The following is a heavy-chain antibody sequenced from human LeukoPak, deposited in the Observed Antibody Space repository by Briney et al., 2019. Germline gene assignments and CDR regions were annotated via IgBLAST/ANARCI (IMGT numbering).Heavy chain of an antibody. D-gene: IGHD6-19*01. Sequence: GSLRLSCAASGFTFSNYWMTWVRQAPGKGLEWVANIKQDGNEKYYVDSVKGRFTISRDNAKNSLYLQMNSLRAEDTAVYYCARGFSGWSHWGQGTLVTVSS. CDR3: ARGFSGWSH. CDR1: GFTFSNYW. J-gene: IGHJ4*02. CDR2: IKQDGNEK. V-gene: IGHV3-7*03.